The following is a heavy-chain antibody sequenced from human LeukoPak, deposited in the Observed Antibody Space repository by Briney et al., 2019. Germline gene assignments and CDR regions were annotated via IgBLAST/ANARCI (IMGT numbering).Heavy chain of an antibody. V-gene: IGHV4-39*07. CDR3: ARDAAVPVGTIQLWFPLDY. J-gene: IGHJ4*02. D-gene: IGHD5-18*01. Sequence: PSETLSLTCTVSGGSISSSSYYWGWIRQPPGKGLEWIGSIYYSGSTYYNPSLKSRVTISVDTSKNQFSLKLSSVTAADTAVYYCARDAAVPVGTIQLWFPLDYWGQGTLVTVSS. CDR2: IYYSGST. CDR1: GGSISSSSYY.